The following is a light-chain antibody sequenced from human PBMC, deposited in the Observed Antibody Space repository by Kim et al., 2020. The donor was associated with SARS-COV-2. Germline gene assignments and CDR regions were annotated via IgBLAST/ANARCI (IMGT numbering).Light chain of an antibody. CDR2: GAS. V-gene: IGKV3-15*01. CDR1: QSVSSN. J-gene: IGKJ5*01. Sequence: VSPGETPTLSCRASQSVSSNLAWYQQKPGQAPRLLIYGASTRATGLPARFSGSGSETEFTLTISSLQSEDFAVYYCQQFHKWPLTFGQGTRLEIK. CDR3: QQFHKWPLT.